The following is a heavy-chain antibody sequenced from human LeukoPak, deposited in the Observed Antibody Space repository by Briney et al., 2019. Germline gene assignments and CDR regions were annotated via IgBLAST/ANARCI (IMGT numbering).Heavy chain of an antibody. J-gene: IGHJ4*02. CDR2: IYWNDDK. CDR1: GFSLSTSGVG. V-gene: IGHV2-5*01. CDR3: AHLDILTGYPLIDY. D-gene: IGHD3-9*01. Sequence: SGPALVNPTQTLTLTCTFSGFSLSTSGVGVGWIRQPPGKALEWLALIYWNDDKRYSPSLKSRLTITKDTSKNQVVLTMTNMDPVDTATYYCAHLDILTGYPLIDYWGQGTLVTVSS.